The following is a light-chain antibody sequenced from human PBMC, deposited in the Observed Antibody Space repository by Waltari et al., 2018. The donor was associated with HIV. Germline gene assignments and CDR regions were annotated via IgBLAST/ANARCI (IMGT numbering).Light chain of an antibody. CDR2: KDS. J-gene: IGLJ7*01. CDR1: VLTKQY. V-gene: IGLV3-25*03. Sequence: SYELTQPPPVSVSPGQTARITCSGDVLTKQYAYWYQQKPGQAPVVVISKDSERPSGIPERFSGSSSGTTVTLTISGVQAEDEADYYCQSADSSGTYAVFGGGTQLTVL. CDR3: QSADSSGTYAV.